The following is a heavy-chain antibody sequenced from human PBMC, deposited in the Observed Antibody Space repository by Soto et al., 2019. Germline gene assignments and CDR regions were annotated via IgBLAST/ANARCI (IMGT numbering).Heavy chain of an antibody. Sequence: PGGSLRLSCAASGFTFSSYAMHWVRQAPGKGLEWVAVISYDGSNKYYADSVKGRFTISRDNSKNTLYLQMNSLRAEDTAVYYCARDRVIVVVTAPSYWGQGTLVTVSS. CDR2: ISYDGSNK. CDR1: GFTFSSYA. V-gene: IGHV3-30-3*01. J-gene: IGHJ4*02. D-gene: IGHD2-21*02. CDR3: ARDRVIVVVTAPSY.